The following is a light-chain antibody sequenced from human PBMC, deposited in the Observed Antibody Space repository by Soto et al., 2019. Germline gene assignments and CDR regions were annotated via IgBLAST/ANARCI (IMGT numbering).Light chain of an antibody. J-gene: IGKJ5*01. V-gene: IGKV3-20*01. Sequence: IALTQSPGTLSLSPGERAVLSCRASQSISSSFLAWYQQRPGQAPCLILYATSSRATGIPDRFSGSGSGTDFTFTISSLEPEDSAVYFCQQYASSPTFGQGTRLDIK. CDR1: QSISSSF. CDR3: QQYASSPT. CDR2: ATS.